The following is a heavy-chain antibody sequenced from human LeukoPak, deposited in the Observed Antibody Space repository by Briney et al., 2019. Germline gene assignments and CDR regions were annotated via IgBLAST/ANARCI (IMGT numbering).Heavy chain of an antibody. V-gene: IGHV3-33*06. CDR2: IWYDGSNK. D-gene: IGHD4-23*01. J-gene: IGHJ4*02. CDR1: GFTFSSYG. Sequence: SGGSLRLSCAASGFTFSSYGMHWVRQAPGKGLEWVAVIWYDGSNKYYADSVKGRFTISRDNSKNTLYLQMNSLRAEDTAVYYCAKTGGYGGNPYDYWGQGTLVTVSS. CDR3: AKTGGYGGNPYDY.